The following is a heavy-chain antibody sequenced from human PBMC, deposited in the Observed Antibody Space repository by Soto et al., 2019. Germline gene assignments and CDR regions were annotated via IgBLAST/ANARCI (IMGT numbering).Heavy chain of an antibody. CDR2: INAGNGNT. V-gene: IGHV1-3*01. D-gene: IGHD6-13*01. CDR1: GYTFTCYY. CDR3: ARTRGIAAAPNWFDP. J-gene: IGHJ5*02. Sequence: GASVKVSCKASGYTFTCYYMHWVRQAPGQGLEWMGWINAGNGNTKYSQKFQGRVTITRDTSASTAYMELSSLRSEDTAVYYCARTRGIAAAPNWFDPWGQGTLVTVSS.